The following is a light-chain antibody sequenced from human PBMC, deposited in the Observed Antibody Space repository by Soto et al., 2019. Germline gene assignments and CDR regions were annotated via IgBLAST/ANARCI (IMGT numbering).Light chain of an antibody. CDR3: QHYIAYPYT. J-gene: IGKJ2*01. CDR1: QNINSW. Sequence: DIQMTQSPSTLSASVGDRVTITCRASQNINSWLAWYQQKPGKAPRLLIHKASTLESGVPSRFSGSASGTEFTLTISGLQTDDFATYYCQHYIAYPYTFGQGTKLDI. CDR2: KAS. V-gene: IGKV1-5*03.